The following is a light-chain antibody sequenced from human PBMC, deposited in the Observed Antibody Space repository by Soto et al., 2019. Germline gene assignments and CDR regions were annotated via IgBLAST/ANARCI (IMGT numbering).Light chain of an antibody. CDR3: ISYTSRSTLSV. Sequence: QSALTQPASVSGSPGQSITISCTGTSSDVGGYNYVSWYQQHPGKAPKLMIYDVSNRPSGVSNRFSGSKSGNTASLTISGLQAEDEADYYCISYTSRSTLSVFGPGTQLPVL. CDR2: DVS. CDR1: SSDVGGYNY. V-gene: IGLV2-14*01. J-gene: IGLJ1*01.